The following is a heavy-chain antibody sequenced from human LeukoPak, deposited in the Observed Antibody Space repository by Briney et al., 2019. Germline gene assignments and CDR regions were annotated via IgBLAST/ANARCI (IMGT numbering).Heavy chain of an antibody. CDR1: GFTFSSYG. J-gene: IGHJ4*02. Sequence: GGSLRLSCAASGFTFSSYGMHWVRQAPGKGLEWVAVISYDGSNKYYADSVKGRFTISRDNSMNTLYLHMNSLRDEDTAVYYCAQAWRWLQLNYWGQGTLVTVSS. V-gene: IGHV3-30*18. CDR3: AQAWRWLQLNY. CDR2: ISYDGSNK. D-gene: IGHD5-24*01.